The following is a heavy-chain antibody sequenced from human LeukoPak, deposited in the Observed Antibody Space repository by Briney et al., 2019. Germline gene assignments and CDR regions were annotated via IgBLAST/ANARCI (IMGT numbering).Heavy chain of an antibody. CDR3: AKLSLTTVTTTSDY. V-gene: IGHV3-30*18. CDR2: ISYDGSNK. D-gene: IGHD4-17*01. Sequence: GGSLRLSCAASGFTFSSYGMHWVRQAPGKGLGWVAVISYDGSNKYYADSVKGRFTISRDNSKNTLYLQMNSLRAEDTAVYYCAKLSLTTVTTTSDYWGQGTLVTVSS. CDR1: GFTFSSYG. J-gene: IGHJ4*02.